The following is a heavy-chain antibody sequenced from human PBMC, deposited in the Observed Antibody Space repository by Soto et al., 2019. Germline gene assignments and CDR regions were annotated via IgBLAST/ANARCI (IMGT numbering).Heavy chain of an antibody. V-gene: IGHV1-46*03. CDR2: INPNSGRT. Sequence: QVQLVQSGAEVKKPGASVKVSCKASGYTFTNYYMHWVRQAPGQGLEWMGIINPNSGRTSYAQKVPGQGATTRDTSKSTGRVERSSLRSEDSAVYYCASGGLSMIMVRGVIGGDYFDYWGQGTLVTVSS. D-gene: IGHD3-10*01. J-gene: IGHJ4*02. CDR1: GYTFTNYY. CDR3: ASGGLSMIMVRGVIGGDYFDY.